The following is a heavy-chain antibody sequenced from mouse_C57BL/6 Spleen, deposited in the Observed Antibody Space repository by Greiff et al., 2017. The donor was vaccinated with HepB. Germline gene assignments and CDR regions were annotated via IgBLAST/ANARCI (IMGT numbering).Heavy chain of an antibody. CDR3: ARESYEDYAMDY. J-gene: IGHJ4*01. V-gene: IGHV1-82*01. D-gene: IGHD2-12*01. Sequence: VQRVESGPELVKPGASVKISCKASGYAFSSSWMNWVKQRPGKGLEWIGRIYPGDGDTNYNGKFKGKATLTADKSSSTAYMQLSSLTSEDSAVYFCARESYEDYAMDYWGQGTSVTVSS. CDR1: GYAFSSSW. CDR2: IYPGDGDT.